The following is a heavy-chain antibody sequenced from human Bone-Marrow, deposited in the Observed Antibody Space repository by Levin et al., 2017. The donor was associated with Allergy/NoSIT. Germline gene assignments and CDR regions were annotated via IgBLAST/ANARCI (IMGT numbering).Heavy chain of an antibody. CDR1: GFTFSSYS. J-gene: IGHJ5*02. CDR3: ARDGGRWYSSGWDNWFDP. CDR2: ISSSSSTI. D-gene: IGHD6-19*01. V-gene: IGHV3-48*01. Sequence: TGGSLRLSCAASGFTFSSYSMNWVRQAPGKGLEWVSYISSSSSTIYYADSVKGRFTISRDNAKNSLYLQMNSLRAEDTAVYYCARDGGRWYSSGWDNWFDPWGQGTLVTVSS.